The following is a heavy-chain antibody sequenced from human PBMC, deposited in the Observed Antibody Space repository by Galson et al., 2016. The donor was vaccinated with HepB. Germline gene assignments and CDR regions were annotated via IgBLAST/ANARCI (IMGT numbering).Heavy chain of an antibody. CDR1: GFTFSSYA. CDR2: ISAASNT. J-gene: IGHJ2*01. D-gene: IGHD3-10*01. CDR3: ASGIAVTTSNSFWYFNL. Sequence: FLRLCCAASGFTFSSYAMSWVRQAPGKGLEWVSVISAASNTYYTDSVKGRFTISRDNSKTTLYLQMTSLRAEDTAVYYCASGIAVTTSNSFWYFNLWGRGTLVTVSS. V-gene: IGHV3-23*01.